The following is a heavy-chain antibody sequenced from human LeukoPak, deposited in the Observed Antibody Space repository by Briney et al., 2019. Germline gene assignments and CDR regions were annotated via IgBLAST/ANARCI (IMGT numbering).Heavy chain of an antibody. J-gene: IGHJ4*02. V-gene: IGHV4-59*08. Sequence: SETLSLTCAVYGGYFSGYYWSWIRQPPGKGLEWIGYIYHSGATNYNPSLKSRVTMSVDTSKNQFSLKLSSVTAADTAVYYCARRASYNYDYFDYWGQGTLVTVSS. D-gene: IGHD3-22*01. CDR3: ARRASYNYDYFDY. CDR2: IYHSGAT. CDR1: GGYFSGYY.